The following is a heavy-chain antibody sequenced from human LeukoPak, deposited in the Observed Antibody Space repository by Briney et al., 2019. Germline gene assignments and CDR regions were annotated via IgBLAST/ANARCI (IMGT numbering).Heavy chain of an antibody. CDR1: GYTFTSYG. Sequence: VASVTVSCKASGYTFTSYGISWVRQAPGQGLEWMGWISAYNGNTNYAQKLQGRVTMTTDTSTSTAYMELRSLRSDDTAVYYCARVTGTPKDPDSPYYYGMDVWGQGTTATVSS. V-gene: IGHV1-18*01. D-gene: IGHD2-15*01. CDR3: ARVTGTPKDPDSPYYYGMDV. CDR2: ISAYNGNT. J-gene: IGHJ6*02.